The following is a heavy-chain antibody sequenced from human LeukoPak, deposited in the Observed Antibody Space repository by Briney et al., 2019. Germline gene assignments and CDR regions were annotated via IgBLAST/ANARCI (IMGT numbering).Heavy chain of an antibody. D-gene: IGHD3-10*01. CDR3: AKDEEEREARGYYFDY. CDR2: ISGSGGST. Sequence: GGSLRLACADSGFTFSSYAMNWVRQAPGKGLEWVSSISGSGGSTYYADSVKGRFTISRDNSKNTLYLQMNSLRAEDTAVYYCAKDEEEREARGYYFDYRGQGTLVTVSS. V-gene: IGHV3-23*01. CDR1: GFTFSSYA. J-gene: IGHJ4*02.